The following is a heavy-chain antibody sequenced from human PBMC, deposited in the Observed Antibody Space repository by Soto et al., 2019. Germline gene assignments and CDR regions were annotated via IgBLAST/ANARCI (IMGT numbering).Heavy chain of an antibody. D-gene: IGHD3-3*01. V-gene: IGHV4-59*01. CDR2: IYYSGST. Sequence: SETLSLTCTVSGGSISSYYWSWIRQPPGKGLEWIGYIYYSGSTNYNPSLKSRVTISVDTSKNQFSLKLSSVTAADTAVYYCAREDAWSGYYFDYWGQGTLVTVSS. J-gene: IGHJ4*02. CDR3: AREDAWSGYYFDY. CDR1: GGSISSYY.